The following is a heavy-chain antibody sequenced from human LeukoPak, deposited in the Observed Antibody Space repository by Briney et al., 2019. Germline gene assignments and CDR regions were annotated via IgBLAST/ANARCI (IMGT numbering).Heavy chain of an antibody. CDR1: GFLLVGFV. Sequence: GGSRSSSGLFSGFLLVGFVWNWVGRVQAKGRKGVAIISYDGSNEYYGDSVKGRFTISRDNAKNSLYLQMNSLRAEDTAVYYCARDREADGLPDYWGQGTLVTVSS. CDR2: ISYDGSNE. V-gene: IGHV3-30*04. J-gene: IGHJ4*02. D-gene: IGHD5-12*01. CDR3: ARDREADGLPDY.